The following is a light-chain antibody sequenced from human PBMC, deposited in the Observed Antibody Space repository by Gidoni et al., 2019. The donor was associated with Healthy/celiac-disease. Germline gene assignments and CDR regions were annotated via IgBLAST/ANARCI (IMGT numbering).Light chain of an antibody. CDR1: QGISSY. CDR2: AAS. CDR3: QQYYSYPPT. V-gene: IGKV1-8*01. Sequence: AIRMTQSPSSFSASTGDRVTITCRASQGISSYLAWYQQKPGKAHKLLIYAASTLQSGVPSRFSGSCSGTDFTLTISCLQSEDFATYYCQQYYSYPPTFGGGTKVEIK. J-gene: IGKJ4*01.